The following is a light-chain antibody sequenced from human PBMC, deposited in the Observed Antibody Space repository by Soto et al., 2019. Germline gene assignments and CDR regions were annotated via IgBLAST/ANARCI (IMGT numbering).Light chain of an antibody. CDR1: QSVSNY. CDR3: QQRSNWPPST. Sequence: EIVLTQSPATLSLSPGERATLSCRASQSVSNYLAWYQQKPGQAPRLLIYDASNRATGIPARFSGSRSGTDFTLTISSLEPEDFAVYYCQQRSNWPPSTFGQGTRLEIK. CDR2: DAS. J-gene: IGKJ5*01. V-gene: IGKV3-11*01.